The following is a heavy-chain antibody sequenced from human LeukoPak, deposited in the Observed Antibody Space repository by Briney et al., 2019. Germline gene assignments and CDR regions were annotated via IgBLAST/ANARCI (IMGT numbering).Heavy chain of an antibody. J-gene: IGHJ4*02. CDR2: IYSGGST. Sequence: GGSLRLSCAASGFTVSTYYMTWVRQAPGKGLECVSVIYSGGSTYYADSVKGRFTVSRDNSKNTLYLQVNSLRAEDTAMYYCARGLGYCTSTTCLLPFDYWGQGTLVTVSS. CDR3: ARGLGYCTSTTCLLPFDY. V-gene: IGHV3-53*01. CDR1: GFTVSTYY. D-gene: IGHD2-2*01.